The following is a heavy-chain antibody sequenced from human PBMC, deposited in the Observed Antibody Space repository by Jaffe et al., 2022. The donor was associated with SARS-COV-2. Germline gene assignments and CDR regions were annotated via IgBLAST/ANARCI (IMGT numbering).Heavy chain of an antibody. CDR2: INRVGSAT. CDR3: ARDCSGGACYLGDY. CDR1: GFTFSSYW. J-gene: IGHJ4*02. D-gene: IGHD2-15*01. Sequence: EVQLVESGGGLVQPGGSLRLSCAASGFTFSSYWMHWVRQVPGKGLVWVSRINRVGSATTYADSVKGRFTISRDNAKNTMYLQMNSLRAEDTAVYYCARDCSGGACYLGDYWGQGTLVTVSS. V-gene: IGHV3-74*01.